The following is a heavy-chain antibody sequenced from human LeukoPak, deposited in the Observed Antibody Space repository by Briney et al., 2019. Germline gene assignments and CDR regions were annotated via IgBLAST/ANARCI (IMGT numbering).Heavy chain of an antibody. CDR3: ARDRPGRYCSTTSCFTASPFAP. J-gene: IGHJ5*02. CDR1: GGTFSSYA. V-gene: IGHV1-69*13. D-gene: IGHD2-2*02. Sequence: SVKVSCKASGGTFSSYAISWVRQAPGQGLEWMGGIIPIFGTANYAQKFQGRVTITADESTSTAYMELSSLRSEDTAVYYCARDRPGRYCSTTSCFTASPFAPWGQGTLVTVSS. CDR2: IIPIFGTA.